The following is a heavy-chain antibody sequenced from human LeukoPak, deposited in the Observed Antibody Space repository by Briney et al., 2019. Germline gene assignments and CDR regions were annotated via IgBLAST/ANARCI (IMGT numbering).Heavy chain of an antibody. CDR1: GYTFTDYY. D-gene: IGHD3-16*01. CDR3: AADPYGPEGGFDF. CDR2: INPITGDT. J-gene: IGHJ4*02. V-gene: IGHV1-2*02. Sequence: ASVKVSCKAFGYTFTDYYIHWVRQAPGQGLEWMAWINPITGDTNYAQDFQGRVTVTRDTSTSSAYMDLSRLRSGDTALYYCAADPYGPEGGFDFWGQGTLVTVSS.